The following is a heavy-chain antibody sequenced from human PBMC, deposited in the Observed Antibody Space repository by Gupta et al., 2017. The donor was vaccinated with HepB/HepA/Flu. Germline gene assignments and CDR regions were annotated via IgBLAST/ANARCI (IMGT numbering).Heavy chain of an antibody. Sequence: EVQLVESGGGLVKPGGSLSLSCAAPGFPFSRYSMNWVRQAPGKGLEWVSSISSGSSYIYYSESVKARFTISRDNAKNSLYLQMNSLRVXDTXVYYCAXVGDGPGDALDIWGQGTMVTVSS. J-gene: IGHJ3*02. CDR1: GFPFSRYS. CDR2: ISSGSSYI. V-gene: IGHV3-21*01. D-gene: IGHD3-10*01. CDR3: AXVGDGPGDALDI.